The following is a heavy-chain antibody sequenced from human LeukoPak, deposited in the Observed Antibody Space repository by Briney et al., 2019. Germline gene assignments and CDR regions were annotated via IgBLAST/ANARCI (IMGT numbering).Heavy chain of an antibody. CDR1: GYTFTSCG. D-gene: IGHD4-23*01. Sequence: ASVKVSCKASGYTFTSCGISCVRQPPAQRLQGMIGISAYSGNTNYKQKLQSRVTITTDTSTNTVYMELRSLRSDDTAVYYCARVQSGGNLPGTIVDWGQGTPVTVSS. J-gene: IGHJ4*02. CDR3: ARVQSGGNLPGTIVD. V-gene: IGHV1-18*01. CDR2: ISAYSGNT.